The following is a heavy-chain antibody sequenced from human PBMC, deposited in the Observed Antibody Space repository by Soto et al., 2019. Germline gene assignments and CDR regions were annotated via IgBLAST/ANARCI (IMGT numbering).Heavy chain of an antibody. J-gene: IGHJ4*02. CDR3: ARVGNGHYGIDY. Sequence: QVQLVQSGAEVKKPGASVKVSCKASGYTFTSYAMHWVRQAPGQRLEWMGWINAGNGNTKYSQKFQGRVTITRDTSASTAYMDLSSLRSEDTAVYYCARVGNGHYGIDYWGQGTLVTVSS. V-gene: IGHV1-3*01. CDR1: GYTFTSYA. D-gene: IGHD3-3*01. CDR2: INAGNGNT.